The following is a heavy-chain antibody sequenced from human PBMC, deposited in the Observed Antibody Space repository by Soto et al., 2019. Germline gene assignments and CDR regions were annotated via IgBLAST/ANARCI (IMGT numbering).Heavy chain of an antibody. Sequence: GGSLRLSCAASGFTFSSYAMSWVRQAPRKGLEWVSAISGSGGSTYYADSVKGRFTISRDNSKNTLYLQMNSLRAEDTAVYYCAKVQRGIVVVPAAPFDYWGQGTLGTAPQ. V-gene: IGHV3-23*01. CDR1: GFTFSSYA. CDR2: ISGSGGST. D-gene: IGHD2-2*01. J-gene: IGHJ4*02. CDR3: AKVQRGIVVVPAAPFDY.